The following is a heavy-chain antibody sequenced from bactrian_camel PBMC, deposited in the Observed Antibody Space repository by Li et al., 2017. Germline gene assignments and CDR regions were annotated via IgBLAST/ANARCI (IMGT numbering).Heavy chain of an antibody. Sequence: VQLVESGGGSVQAGGSLTLSCATSGIPYSALCMAWFRQVPGKEREGVARIDSRGTTEYVDSVKGRFTVFKGNAGKTLYLQMNSLRPEDTAVYYCLTIEGGIPITTFPTCDHWGQGTQVTVS. D-gene: IGHD2*01. V-gene: IGHV3S55*01. J-gene: IGHJ4*01. CDR3: LTIEGGIPITTFPTCDH. CDR1: GIPYSALC. CDR2: IDSRGTT.